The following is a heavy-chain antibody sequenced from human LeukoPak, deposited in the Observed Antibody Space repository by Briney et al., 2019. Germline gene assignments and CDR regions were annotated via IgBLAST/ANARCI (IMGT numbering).Heavy chain of an antibody. CDR1: GFTFSSHA. Sequence: GSLRLSCASPGFTFSSHAMGLVRQAPGEGVEWVSAISGSGGSTYYADSVKGRFTISRDNSKNTLYLQMNSLRAEDTAVYYCAKWASIAARDYWGQGTLVTVSS. D-gene: IGHD6-6*01. CDR2: ISGSGGST. J-gene: IGHJ4*02. V-gene: IGHV3-23*01. CDR3: AKWASIAARDY.